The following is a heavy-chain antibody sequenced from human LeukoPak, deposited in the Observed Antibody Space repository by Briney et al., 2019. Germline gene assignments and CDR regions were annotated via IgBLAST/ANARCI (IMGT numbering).Heavy chain of an antibody. CDR1: GFTFSSYD. CDR3: ARGGARGYYYYGMDV. CDR2: IHTAGDT. Sequence: GGSLRLSCAASGFTFSSYDMYWVRQPTGKGLEWVSAIHTAGDTYYPGSVKGRFTISRENAKNSSYLQMNSLRAGDTAVYYCARGGARGYYYYGMDVWGQGTTVTVSS. V-gene: IGHV3-13*04. D-gene: IGHD3-10*01. J-gene: IGHJ6*02.